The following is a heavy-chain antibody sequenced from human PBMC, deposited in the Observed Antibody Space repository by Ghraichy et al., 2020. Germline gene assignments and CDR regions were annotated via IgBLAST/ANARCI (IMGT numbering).Heavy chain of an antibody. CDR2: IGNDGTNK. CDR3: TVSASNFYFDY. Sequence: LSLTCAASGFTFRNYAMHWVRQAPGKGLEWVAFIGNDGTNKNYGDSMKGRFTISRDNFKNTLYLQMNSLRAEDTAVYYCTVSASNFYFDYWGQGTLVTVSS. D-gene: IGHD1-7*01. J-gene: IGHJ4*02. V-gene: IGHV3-30*02. CDR1: GFTFRNYA.